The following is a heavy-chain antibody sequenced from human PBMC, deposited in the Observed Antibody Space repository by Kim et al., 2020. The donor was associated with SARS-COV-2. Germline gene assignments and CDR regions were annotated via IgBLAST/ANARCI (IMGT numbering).Heavy chain of an antibody. CDR2: INPSGTST. CDR3: ARPTRPLTGHYDLHS. D-gene: IGHD3-9*01. Sequence: ASVKVSCKASGFIFATFYIHWVRQAPGQGLEWVGVINPSGTSTRYAQKFQGRVTMTRDTSTSTVYMGLSSLRSDDTATYYCARPTRPLTGHYDLHSWGQGTLVTVSS. J-gene: IGHJ4*02. V-gene: IGHV1-46*03. CDR1: GFIFATFY.